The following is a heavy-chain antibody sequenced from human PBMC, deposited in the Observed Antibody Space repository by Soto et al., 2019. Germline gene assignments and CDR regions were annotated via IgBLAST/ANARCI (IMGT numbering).Heavy chain of an antibody. J-gene: IGHJ2*01. CDR1: GFTFSSYA. CDR2: ISGSGGST. V-gene: IGHV3-23*01. CDR3: AKAAPPLLEIDWYFDL. Sequence: GGSLRLSCAASGFTFSSYAMSWVRQAPGKGLEWVSAISGSGGSTYYADSVKGRFTISRDNSKNTLYLQMNSLRAEDTAVYYCAKAAPPLLEIDWYFDLWGRGTLVTVSS.